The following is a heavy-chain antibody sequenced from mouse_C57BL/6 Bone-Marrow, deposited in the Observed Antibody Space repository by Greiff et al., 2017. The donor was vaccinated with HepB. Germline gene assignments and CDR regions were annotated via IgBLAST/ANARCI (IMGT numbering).Heavy chain of an antibody. Sequence: EVMLVESGPELVKPGASVKISCKASGYSFTGYYMPWVKQSPENSLEWIGEINPDTGRTSYNHKFKDKATLTLDKSSSIVYMQLKSLTSEESPVYYCTRGTTVFDYWGQGTTLTVSS. V-gene: IGHV1-42*01. J-gene: IGHJ2*01. D-gene: IGHD1-1*01. CDR3: TRGTTVFDY. CDR2: INPDTGRT. CDR1: GYSFTGYY.